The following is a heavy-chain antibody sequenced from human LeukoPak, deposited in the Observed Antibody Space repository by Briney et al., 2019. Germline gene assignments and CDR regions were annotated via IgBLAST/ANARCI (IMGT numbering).Heavy chain of an antibody. Sequence: SETLSLTCAVYGGSFSGYYWSWIRQPPGKGLEWIGEINHSGSTNYNPSLKSRVTISVDTSQNQFSLKLSSVTAADTAVYYCSAGGGGTSFDYWGQGTLVTVSS. CDR2: INHSGST. D-gene: IGHD1-1*01. CDR3: SAGGGGTSFDY. CDR1: GGSFSGYY. J-gene: IGHJ4*02. V-gene: IGHV4-34*01.